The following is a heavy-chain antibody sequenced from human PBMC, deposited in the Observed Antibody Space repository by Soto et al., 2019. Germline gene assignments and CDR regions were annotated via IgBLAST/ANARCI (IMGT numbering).Heavy chain of an antibody. Sequence: SVKVSCKASGGTFSSYAISWVRQAPGQGLEWMGGIIPGNGKTNYSQKFQGRVTITRDTSTSTAYMELSSLRSEDTAVYYCAREDGDFDYWGQGTLVTVSS. CDR2: IIPGNGKT. D-gene: IGHD4-17*01. V-gene: IGHV1-69*10. J-gene: IGHJ4*02. CDR3: AREDGDFDY. CDR1: GGTFSSYA.